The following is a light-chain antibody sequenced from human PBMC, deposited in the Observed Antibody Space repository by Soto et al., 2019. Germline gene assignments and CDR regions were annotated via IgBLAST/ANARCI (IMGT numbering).Light chain of an antibody. Sequence: QLVLTQPPSASASLGASVTLTCTLSSGYSNYKVDWYQQRPGKGARFVMRVGTGGIVGSKGDGIPDRCSVLGSGLNRYLNIKNIQEEDESDYHCGADHGSGSNFVYVFGTGTKLTVL. CDR1: SGYSNYK. CDR3: GADHGSGSNFVYV. J-gene: IGLJ1*01. CDR2: VGTGGIVG. V-gene: IGLV9-49*01.